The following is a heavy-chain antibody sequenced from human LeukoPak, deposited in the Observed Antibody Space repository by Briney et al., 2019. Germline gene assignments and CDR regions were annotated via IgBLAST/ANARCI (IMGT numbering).Heavy chain of an antibody. V-gene: IGHV1-69*05. Sequence: ASVKVSCKASGGTFSSYAISWVRQAPGQGLEWMGGIIPIFGTANYAQKFQGRVTITTDESTSTAYMELSSLRSEDTAVYYCGREGLSRNPPYWGQGTLVTVSS. CDR3: GREGLSRNPPY. J-gene: IGHJ4*02. CDR1: GGTFSSYA. CDR2: IIPIFGTA. D-gene: IGHD3-16*02.